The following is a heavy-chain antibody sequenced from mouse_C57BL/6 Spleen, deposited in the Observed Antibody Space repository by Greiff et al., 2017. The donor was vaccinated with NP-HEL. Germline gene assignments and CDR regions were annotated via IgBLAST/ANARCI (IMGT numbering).Heavy chain of an antibody. CDR2: IYPGGGYT. CDR3: ARSVYGSLFWYFDV. D-gene: IGHD1-1*01. CDR1: GYTFTNYW. V-gene: IGHV1-63*01. Sequence: VKLQESGAELVRPGTSVKMSCKASGYTFTNYWIGWAKQRPGHGLEWIGDIYPGGGYTNYNEKFKGKATLTADKSSSTAYMQFSSLTSEDSAIYYCARSVYGSLFWYFDVWGTGTTVTVSS. J-gene: IGHJ1*03.